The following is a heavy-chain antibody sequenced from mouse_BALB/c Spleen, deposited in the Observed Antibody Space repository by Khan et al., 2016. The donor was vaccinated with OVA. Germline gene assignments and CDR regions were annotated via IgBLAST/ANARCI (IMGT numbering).Heavy chain of an antibody. D-gene: IGHD2-1*01. CDR3: DRHGYYGSYGPDFDV. CDR2: IWSDGRT. Sequence: QVQLKESGPGLVAPSQSLSITCTISGFSLTSYGVHWVRQPPGKGLEWLGVIWSDGRTTYNSALKSRLSIAKHNAKSQVCSDMIRLRTDDTAVYAVDRHGYYGSYGPDFDVWGAGTTVTVSS. CDR1: GFSLTSYG. V-gene: IGHV2-6-1*01. J-gene: IGHJ1*01.